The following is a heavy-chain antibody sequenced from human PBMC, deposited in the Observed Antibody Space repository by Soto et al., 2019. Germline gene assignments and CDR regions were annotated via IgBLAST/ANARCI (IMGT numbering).Heavy chain of an antibody. Sequence: QVQLVQSGDEVRKPGSSVKVSCKASGYIFVNYGMHWVRQAPGKGLEWVAVIWYDGSNKYYADSVKGRFTISRDNXKXXLYLQMNSLRAEDTAVYYCARDYDSSGYPRYYFDYWGQGTLVTVSS. CDR3: ARDYDSSGYPRYYFDY. CDR2: IWYDGSNK. D-gene: IGHD3-22*01. J-gene: IGHJ4*02. V-gene: IGHV3-33*08. CDR1: GYIFVNYG.